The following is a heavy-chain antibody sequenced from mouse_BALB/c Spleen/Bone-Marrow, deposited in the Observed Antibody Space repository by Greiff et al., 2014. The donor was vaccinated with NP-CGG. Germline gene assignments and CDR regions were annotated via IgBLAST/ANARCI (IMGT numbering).Heavy chain of an antibody. CDR1: GYTFTNYW. Sequence: VQRVESGAELAKPGASVKMSCEASGYTFTNYWMHWVKQRPGQGLEWIGYINLSTGYTEYNQKFKDKATLTADKSSSTAYMQLSSPTSEDSAVYYCARDDYDDYWGQGTTLTVSS. CDR2: INLSTGYT. D-gene: IGHD2-4*01. V-gene: IGHV1-7*01. CDR3: ARDDYDDY. J-gene: IGHJ2*01.